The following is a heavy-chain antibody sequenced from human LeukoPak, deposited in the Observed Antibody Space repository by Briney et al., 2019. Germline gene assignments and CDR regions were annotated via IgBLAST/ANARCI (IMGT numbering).Heavy chain of an antibody. CDR1: GYTFTSYD. D-gene: IGHD2-15*01. Sequence: ASVKVSCKASGYTFTSYDINWVRQATGQGLEWMGWISAYNGNTNYAQKLQGRVTMTTDTSTSTAYMELRSLRSDDTAVYYCARAPDCSGGSCYSEFDYWGQGTLVTVSS. V-gene: IGHV1-18*01. CDR2: ISAYNGNT. J-gene: IGHJ4*02. CDR3: ARAPDCSGGSCYSEFDY.